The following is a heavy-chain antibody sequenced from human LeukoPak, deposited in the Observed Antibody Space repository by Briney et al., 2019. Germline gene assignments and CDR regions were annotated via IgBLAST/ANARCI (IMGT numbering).Heavy chain of an antibody. CDR3: ASRLRWDAFDI. D-gene: IGHD2-21*01. CDR1: GFTFSSYS. V-gene: IGHV3-21*01. Sequence: GGSLRLSCAASGFTFSSYSMNWVRQAPGKGLEGVSSISSSSSYIYYADSVKGRFTISRDNAKNSLYLQTNSLRAEDTAVYYCASRLRWDAFDIWGQGTMVTVSS. CDR2: ISSSSSYI. J-gene: IGHJ3*02.